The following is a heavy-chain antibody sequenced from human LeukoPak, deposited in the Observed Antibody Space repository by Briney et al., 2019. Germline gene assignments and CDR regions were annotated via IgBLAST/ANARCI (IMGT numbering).Heavy chain of an antibody. V-gene: IGHV4-59*08. CDR3: ARTLDFHYFDY. Sequence: SETLSLTCTVSGGSIGSYYWSWIRQPPGKGLEWIGYIYYSGSTNYNPSLKSRVTISVDTSKNQFSLKLSSVTAADTAVYYCARTLDFHYFDYWGQGTLVTVSS. CDR1: GGSIGSYY. CDR2: IYYSGST. J-gene: IGHJ4*02.